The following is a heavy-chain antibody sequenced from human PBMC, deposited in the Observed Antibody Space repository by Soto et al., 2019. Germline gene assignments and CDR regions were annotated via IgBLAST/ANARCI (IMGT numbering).Heavy chain of an antibody. Sequence: QVQLVQSGAEVKKPGSSVKVSCKASGDTFSSYAISWVRQAPGQGLEWMGGIIPIFGTANYAQKFQGRVTITADESTRTVYMELSSLRSEDTAVYYCARDGSGYRSRASPMDVWGQGTTVTVSS. CDR3: ARDGSGYRSRASPMDV. V-gene: IGHV1-69*01. CDR1: GDTFSSYA. CDR2: IIPIFGTA. D-gene: IGHD3-22*01. J-gene: IGHJ6*02.